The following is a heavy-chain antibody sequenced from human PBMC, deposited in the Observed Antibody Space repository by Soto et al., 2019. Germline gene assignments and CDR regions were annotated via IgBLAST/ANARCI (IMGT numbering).Heavy chain of an antibody. Sequence: QVQLVQSGAEVRKPGSSVKVSCKISGGTFTNYVISWLRQAPGQGLEWMGGLIPILGAANLAQKFQGRVTITADESTSTVNMESSSLTSEDTAVYYCARGRSSPSFDPWGQGTLVTVSS. CDR2: LIPILGAA. CDR1: GGTFTNYV. J-gene: IGHJ5*02. D-gene: IGHD6-6*01. V-gene: IGHV1-69*01. CDR3: ARGRSSPSFDP.